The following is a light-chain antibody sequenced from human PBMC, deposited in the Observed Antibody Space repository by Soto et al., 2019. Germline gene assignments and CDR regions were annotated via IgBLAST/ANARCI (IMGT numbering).Light chain of an antibody. V-gene: IGKV3-11*01. CDR2: DAS. CDR3: QQRMDWPPAWA. CDR1: QTLSIN. J-gene: IGKJ1*01. Sequence: EIVLTQSPATLSLSPRERASLSCRATQTLSINLAWPQQKPGQAHRLIIYDASNRATGTPARFSGSGSGTDFTLTISSVGPEDFEVYYCQQRMDWPPAWAFGQGTKVDIK.